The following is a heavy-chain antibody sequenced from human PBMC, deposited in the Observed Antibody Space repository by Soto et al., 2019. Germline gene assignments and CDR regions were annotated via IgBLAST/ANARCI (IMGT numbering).Heavy chain of an antibody. V-gene: IGHV2-5*02. D-gene: IGHD2-15*01. CDR2: IYWDDDK. CDR1: GVSLSPSGGG. Sequence: SGPTLVNPPKTLTLTSTVSGVSLSPSGGGGGWMPQPPGKGLEWLALIYWDDDKRYSPSLKSRLTITKDTSKNQVVLTMTNMDPVDTATYYCAHSWYCSGGSCYYTYYFDYWGQGTLVTVSS. J-gene: IGHJ4*02. CDR3: AHSWYCSGGSCYYTYYFDY.